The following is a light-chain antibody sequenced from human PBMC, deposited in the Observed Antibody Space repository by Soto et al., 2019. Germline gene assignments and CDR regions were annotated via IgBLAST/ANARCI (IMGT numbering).Light chain of an antibody. CDR3: CSYAGSYTYV. CDR2: DVT. CDR1: SADVGGYNS. Sequence: LTQPRSVSGSRGQSVTISCTGTSADVGGYNSVSWYQQHPGKAPRLMIYDVTKRPSGVPDRFSASKSGNTASLTISGLQAEDEADYYCCSYAGSYTYVFGTGTKVTVL. J-gene: IGLJ1*01. V-gene: IGLV2-11*01.